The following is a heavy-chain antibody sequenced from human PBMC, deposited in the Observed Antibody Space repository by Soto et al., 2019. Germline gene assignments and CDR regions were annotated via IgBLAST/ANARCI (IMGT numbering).Heavy chain of an antibody. V-gene: IGHV4-39*01. CDR1: GGSISSSSYY. D-gene: IGHD2-2*01. CDR3: ARQRDIVVVPAAMFYYYYYMDV. Sequence: PSETLSLTCTVSGGSISSSSYYWGWIRQPPGKGMEWIVCIYYSGSTYYNPSLKSRVTISVDTSKNQFSLKLSSVTAADTAVYYCARQRDIVVVPAAMFYYYYYMDVWGKGTTVTVSS. CDR2: IYYSGST. J-gene: IGHJ6*03.